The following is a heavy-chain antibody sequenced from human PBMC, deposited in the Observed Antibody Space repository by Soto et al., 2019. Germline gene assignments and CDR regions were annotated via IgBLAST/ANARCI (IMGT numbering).Heavy chain of an antibody. Sequence: GGSLRLSCAASGFTFSSYAMSWVRQAPGKGLEWVSGITGSVGSTYYADSVKGRFTISRDNFKNMLYLQMNSLRDEDTAVYYCAKALGSPTYHLGDSWGQGTPVTVSS. CDR3: AKALGSPTYHLGDS. D-gene: IGHD3-10*01. CDR2: ITGSVGST. CDR1: GFTFSSYA. V-gene: IGHV3-23*01. J-gene: IGHJ4*02.